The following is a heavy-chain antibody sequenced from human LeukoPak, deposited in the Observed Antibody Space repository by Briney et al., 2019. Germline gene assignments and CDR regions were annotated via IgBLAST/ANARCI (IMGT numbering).Heavy chain of an antibody. D-gene: IGHD1-26*01. Sequence: SETLSLTCSGSGGSISGYYWSWIPQPPGKGPEWIAYIHYSGSTNYNPSLKSRVTISVDTSKNQFSLKLSSVTAADTAVYYCARRAKGSGSYDYWGQGTLVTVSS. CDR1: GGSISGYY. V-gene: IGHV4-59*01. J-gene: IGHJ4*02. CDR3: ARRAKGSGSYDY. CDR2: IHYSGST.